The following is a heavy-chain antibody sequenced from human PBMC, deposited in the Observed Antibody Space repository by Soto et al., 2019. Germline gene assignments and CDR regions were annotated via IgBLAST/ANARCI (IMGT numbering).Heavy chain of an antibody. CDR2: VYYSGST. Sequence: SETLSLTCTVSGGSINRGGYYWTWIRQHPGKGLEWIGSVYYSGSTNYNPSLKSRLTISVDTSKNQFSLRLSSVSAADTAVYYCERGDGGNFYFDYWGQGTLVTVSS. CDR1: GGSINRGGYY. J-gene: IGHJ4*02. CDR3: ERGDGGNFYFDY. D-gene: IGHD2-21*02. V-gene: IGHV4-31*03.